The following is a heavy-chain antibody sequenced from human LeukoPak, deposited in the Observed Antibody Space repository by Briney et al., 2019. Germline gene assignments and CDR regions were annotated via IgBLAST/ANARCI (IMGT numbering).Heavy chain of an antibody. CDR1: GYTFTSYD. D-gene: IGHD4/OR15-4a*01. CDR2: INPNSGGT. J-gene: IGHJ4*02. Sequence: ASVKVSCKASGYTFTSYDINWVRQATGQGLEWMGWINPNSGGTNYAQKFQGRVTMTRDTSINTASMELSRLRSDDTAVYYCARVDYAKPNWGQGTLVTVSS. CDR3: ARVDYAKPN. V-gene: IGHV1-2*02.